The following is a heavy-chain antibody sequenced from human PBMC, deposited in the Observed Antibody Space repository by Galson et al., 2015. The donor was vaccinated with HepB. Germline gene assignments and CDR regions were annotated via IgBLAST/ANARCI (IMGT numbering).Heavy chain of an antibody. CDR3: AKGTTSIDY. CDR1: GFTFSRTG. CDR2: ISMSGSGR. J-gene: IGHJ4*02. V-gene: IGHV3-23*01. D-gene: IGHD1-1*01. Sequence: SLRLSCAGSGFTFSRTGMTWVRQAPGKGLECVSAISMSGSGRDYVDSVRGRFTIYRDNSNNMLYLQMNDLRAEDMAVYYCAKGTTSIDYWGQGTLVTVSS.